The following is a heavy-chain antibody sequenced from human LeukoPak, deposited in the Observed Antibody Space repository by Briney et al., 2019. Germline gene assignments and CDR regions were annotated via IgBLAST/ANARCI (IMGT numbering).Heavy chain of an antibody. D-gene: IGHD6-6*01. CDR2: IYYSGST. Sequence: SQTLSLTCTVSGGSISSGDYYWSWIRQPPGKGLEWIGYIYYSGSTYYNPSLKSRVTISVDTSKNQFSLKLSSVTASDTAGYYCARVVAARQQPLFFDLWGRGPLLPVSS. J-gene: IGHJ2*01. V-gene: IGHV4-30-4*08. CDR3: ARVVAARQQPLFFDL. CDR1: GGSISSGDYY.